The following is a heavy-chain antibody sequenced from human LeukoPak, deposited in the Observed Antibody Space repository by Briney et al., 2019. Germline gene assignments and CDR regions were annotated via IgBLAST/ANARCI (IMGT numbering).Heavy chain of an antibody. CDR2: ISAYNGNT. CDR1: GYTFTSYG. J-gene: IGHJ6*02. CDR3: ARESRFGVVVPVAMSEQAYCYYGMDV. V-gene: IGHV1-18*01. D-gene: IGHD2-2*01. Sequence: ASVKVSCKASGYTFTSYGISWVRQAPGQGLEWMGWISAYNGNTNYAQKLQGRVTMTTDTSTSTAYMELRSLRSDDTAVYYCARESRFGVVVPVAMSEQAYCYYGMDVWGQGTTVTVSS.